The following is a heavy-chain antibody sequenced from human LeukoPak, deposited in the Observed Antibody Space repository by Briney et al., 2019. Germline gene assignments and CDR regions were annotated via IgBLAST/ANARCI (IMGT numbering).Heavy chain of an antibody. Sequence: PSETLSLTCSVSGGSISCFYCNWIRQPAGKGLEWIGRIYISGSTNYNPSLKSRVTISVDTAKNQFSLKLSPVTAADTAVYYCAKWFGELSLRGWFVPWGQGNLVTVPS. D-gene: IGHD3-10*01. J-gene: IGHJ5*02. CDR2: IYISGST. CDR1: GGSISCFY. CDR3: AKWFGELSLRGWFVP. V-gene: IGHV4-4*07.